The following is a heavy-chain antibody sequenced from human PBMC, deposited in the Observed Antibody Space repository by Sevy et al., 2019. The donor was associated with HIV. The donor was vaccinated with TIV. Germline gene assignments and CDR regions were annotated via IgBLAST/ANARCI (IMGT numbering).Heavy chain of an antibody. V-gene: IGHV1-24*01. J-gene: IGHJ4*02. CDR1: GYTLTELS. CDR3: ATTKDSNDSSGYPFDY. Sequence: ASVKVSCKVSGYTLTELSMHWVRQAPGKGLEWMGTFDPEDDETIYAQKFQGRVTMTEDTSTDTAYMELSSLRSEDTAVYYCATTKDSNDSSGYPFDYWGQGTLVTVSS. D-gene: IGHD3-22*01. CDR2: FDPEDDET.